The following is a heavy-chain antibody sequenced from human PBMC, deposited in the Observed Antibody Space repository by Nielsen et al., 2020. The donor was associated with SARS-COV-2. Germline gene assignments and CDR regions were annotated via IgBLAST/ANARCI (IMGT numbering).Heavy chain of an antibody. D-gene: IGHD6-19*01. CDR1: GFTFSSYD. V-gene: IGHV3-13*01. CDR3: ARGGSSGWYLDYYYGMDV. Sequence: RGSLRLSCAASGFTFSSYDMHWVRQATGKGLEWVSAIGTAGDTYYPGSVKGRFTISRENAKNSLYLQMNSLRAGDTAVYYCARGGSSGWYLDYYYGMDVWGQGTTVTVS. CDR2: IGTAGDT. J-gene: IGHJ6*02.